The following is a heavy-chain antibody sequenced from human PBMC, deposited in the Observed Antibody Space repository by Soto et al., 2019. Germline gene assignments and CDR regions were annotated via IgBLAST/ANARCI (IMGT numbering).Heavy chain of an antibody. CDR1: XXSISSYY. CDR3: ARVHCVMREIWFDP. CDR2: IYYSGST. V-gene: IGHV4-59*01. J-gene: IGHJ5*02. D-gene: IGHD3-16*01. Sequence: SETXXLXCTVSXXSISSYYWSWIRQPPGKGLEWIGYIYYSGSTNYNPSLKSRVTISVDTSKNQFSLKLSSVTAADTAVYYCARVHCVMREIWFDPWGQGTLVTVSS.